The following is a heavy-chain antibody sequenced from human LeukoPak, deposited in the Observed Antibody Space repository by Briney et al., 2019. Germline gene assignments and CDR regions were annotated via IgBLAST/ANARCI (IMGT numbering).Heavy chain of an antibody. Sequence: GGSLRLSCAASGFTFSTYSMNWVRQAPGKGLEWVSSISSNSSYIYYADSVKGRFTIPRDNAKNSLYLQMNSLRAEDTAVYYCARDLGIVGADYWGQGTLVTVSS. CDR3: ARDLGIVGADY. CDR2: ISSNSSYI. J-gene: IGHJ4*02. V-gene: IGHV3-21*01. CDR1: GFTFSTYS. D-gene: IGHD1-26*01.